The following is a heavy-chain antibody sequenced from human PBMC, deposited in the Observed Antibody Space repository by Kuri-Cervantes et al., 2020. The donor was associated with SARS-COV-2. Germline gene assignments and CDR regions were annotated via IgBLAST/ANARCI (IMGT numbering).Heavy chain of an antibody. D-gene: IGHD2-2*01. J-gene: IGHJ4*02. CDR2: ISAYNGNT. CDR3: ARAPHRYCSSTSCELGYYFDY. Sequence: ASVKVSCKASGYTFTSYGISWVRQAPGQGLEWMGWISAYNGNTNYAQKLQGRVTMTTDTSTSTAYMELRSLRSDDTAVYYCARAPHRYCSSTSCELGYYFDYWGQGTLVTVSS. CDR1: GYTFTSYG. V-gene: IGHV1-18*01.